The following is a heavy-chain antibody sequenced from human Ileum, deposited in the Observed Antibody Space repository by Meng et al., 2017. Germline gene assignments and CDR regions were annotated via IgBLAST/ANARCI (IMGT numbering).Heavy chain of an antibody. CDR2: IHHSGST. Sequence: LQEPGPGLLKPSGTLSLTCAVSGGSISTSDWWSWVRQPPGKGLEWIGEIHHSGSTNYNPSLKSRVTISVDKSKNQFSLKLNSVTAADTAVYYCAREWSGSYRHFDYWGQGTLVTVSS. D-gene: IGHD1-26*01. CDR1: GGSISTSDW. CDR3: AREWSGSYRHFDY. V-gene: IGHV4-4*02. J-gene: IGHJ4*02.